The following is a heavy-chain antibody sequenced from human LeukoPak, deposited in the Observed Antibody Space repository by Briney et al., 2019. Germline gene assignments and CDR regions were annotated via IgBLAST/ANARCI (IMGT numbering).Heavy chain of an antibody. D-gene: IGHD3-22*01. CDR3: AKDQELRWYYYDH. CDR1: GFTFSTYT. CDR2: ISSSSRTI. V-gene: IGHV3-48*01. Sequence: GGSLRLSCAASGFTFSTYTMHWVRQAPGKGLEWVSYISSSSRTIFYADSVKGRFTISRDNAKNSLYLQMNSLRAEDTAVYYCAKDQELRWYYYDHWGQGTMVTVSS. J-gene: IGHJ3*01.